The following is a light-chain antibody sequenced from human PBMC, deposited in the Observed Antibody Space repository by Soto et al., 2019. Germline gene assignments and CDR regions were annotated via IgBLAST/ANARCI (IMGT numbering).Light chain of an antibody. V-gene: IGKV1-39*01. Sequence: DIQMTQSPSFLSASVGDRVTITCWASQSISTYLNWYQQKPGKAPKLLIYGASTLQSAVPSRFTGSGSETDFTLTISNLQPEDFATYYCQQSYSTPLTFGQGTKVDIK. J-gene: IGKJ1*01. CDR1: QSISTY. CDR3: QQSYSTPLT. CDR2: GAS.